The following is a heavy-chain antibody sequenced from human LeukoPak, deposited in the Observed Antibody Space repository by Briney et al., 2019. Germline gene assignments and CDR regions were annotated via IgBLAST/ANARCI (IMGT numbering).Heavy chain of an antibody. D-gene: IGHD4-17*01. V-gene: IGHV3-74*01. CDR2: INGAGSSI. CDR1: GFTFSSYW. Sequence: GGSLTLSCAASGFTFSSYWMHWVRHTPGKGLVWVSRINGAGSSISYADSVKGRVTISRDNAKNTLYLQMNNLRAEDTAVYYCARGGDYKNDYWGQGTLVTVSS. CDR3: ARGGDYKNDY. J-gene: IGHJ4*02.